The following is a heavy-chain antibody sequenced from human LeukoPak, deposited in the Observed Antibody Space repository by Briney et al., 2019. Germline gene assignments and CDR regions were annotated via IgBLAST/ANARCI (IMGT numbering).Heavy chain of an antibody. D-gene: IGHD3-10*01. CDR1: GGTFSSYA. J-gene: IGHJ4*02. V-gene: IGHV1-69*04. Sequence: ASVKVPCKASGGTFSSYAISWVRQAPGQGLEWMGRIIPILGIANYAQKFQGRVTITADKSTSTAYMELSSLRSEDTAVYYCARTTVRGVTGSYYFDYWGQGTLVTVSS. CDR2: IIPILGIA. CDR3: ARTTVRGVTGSYYFDY.